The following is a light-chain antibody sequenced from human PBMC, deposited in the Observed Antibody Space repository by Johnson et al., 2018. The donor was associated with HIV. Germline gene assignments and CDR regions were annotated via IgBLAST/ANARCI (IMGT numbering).Light chain of an antibody. Sequence: QSVLTQPPSVSAAPGQRVNISCSGNSSNIENYFVSWYQQLPGSAPTFLSYENDKRPSGIPDRFSGSTSGTSATLGITGLQTGDEADYYCGTWDSSLSAWSYVFGTGTKVTVL. V-gene: IGLV1-51*02. J-gene: IGLJ1*01. CDR2: END. CDR1: SSNIENYF. CDR3: GTWDSSLSAWSYV.